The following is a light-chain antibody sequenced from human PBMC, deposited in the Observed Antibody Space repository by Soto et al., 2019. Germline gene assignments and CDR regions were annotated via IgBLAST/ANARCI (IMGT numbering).Light chain of an antibody. V-gene: IGLV2-14*01. J-gene: IGLJ2*01. CDR1: SSDVGTYKY. CDR2: EAA. CDR3: SSYTTSSTLA. Sequence: QSVLTQPASVSGSPGQSITISCTGTSSDVGTYKYVSWYQQHPGKAPKLIIYEAANRPSGVSDRFSGSKSGNTASLTISGLQAEDQADYYCSSYTTSSTLAFGGGTKLTVL.